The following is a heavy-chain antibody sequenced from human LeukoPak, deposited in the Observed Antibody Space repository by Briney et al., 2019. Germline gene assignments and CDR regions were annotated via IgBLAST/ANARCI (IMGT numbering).Heavy chain of an antibody. CDR1: GFIFSDYS. D-gene: IGHD2-8*02. Sequence: GGSLRISCAASGFIFSDYSMNWVRQAPGKGLEWVASITRSSSDINYVDSVKGRFTISRDNAKNSLYLQMNSLRAEETAVYYCARDVVYGMDVWGQGTTVTVSS. J-gene: IGHJ6*02. CDR2: ITRSSSDI. CDR3: ARDVVYGMDV. V-gene: IGHV3-21*01.